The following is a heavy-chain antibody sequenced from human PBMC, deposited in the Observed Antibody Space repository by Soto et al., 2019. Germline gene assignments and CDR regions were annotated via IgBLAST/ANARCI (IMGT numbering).Heavy chain of an antibody. V-gene: IGHV3-53*01. CDR3: AREGQSYYYYGMEF. CDR2: IYSGGST. CDR1: GFTVSSNY. J-gene: IGHJ6*01. Sequence: PGGSLRLSCAASGFTVSSNYMSWVRQAPWKGLEWFSVIYSGGSTYYADSVKGRFTISRDNSQNTLYLQMNSLRAEDTAVYYCAREGQSYYYYGMEFWGQGTTVTFSS.